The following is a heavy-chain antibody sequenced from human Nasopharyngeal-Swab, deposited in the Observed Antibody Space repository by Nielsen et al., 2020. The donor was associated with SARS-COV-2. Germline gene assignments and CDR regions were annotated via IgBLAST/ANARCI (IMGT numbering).Heavy chain of an antibody. J-gene: IGHJ4*02. CDR1: GGSISSGFYS. D-gene: IGHD2-21*02. CDR3: ARKYCNGDCYFDY. V-gene: IGHV4-30-2*01. Sequence: SETLSLTCAVSGGSISSGFYSWSWIRQRPGKGLEWSGYNYHSGNTYYNPSLKSRVTISVDRSKNQFSLRLSSVTAADTAVYYCARKYCNGDCYFDYLGQGTLVTVSS. CDR2: NYHSGNT.